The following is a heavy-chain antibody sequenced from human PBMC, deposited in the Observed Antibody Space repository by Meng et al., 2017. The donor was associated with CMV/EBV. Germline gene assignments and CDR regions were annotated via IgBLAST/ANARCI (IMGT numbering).Heavy chain of an antibody. J-gene: IGHJ4*02. V-gene: IGHV3-23*01. CDR2: ISGSGGST. CDR1: GFTFSSYA. D-gene: IGHD3-3*01. CDR3: AKGRGGITIFGVVDGLGY. Sequence: LSLTCAASGFTFSSYAMSWVRQAPGKGLEWVSAISGSGGSTYYADSVKGRFTISRDNSKNTLYLQMNSLRAEDTAVYYCAKGRGGITIFGVVDGLGYWGQGTLVTVSS.